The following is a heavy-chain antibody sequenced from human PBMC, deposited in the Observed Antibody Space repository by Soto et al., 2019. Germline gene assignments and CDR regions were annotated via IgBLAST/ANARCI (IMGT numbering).Heavy chain of an antibody. Sequence: EVQLVESGGGLVQPGGSLRLPCAASGFTFSTYWMTWVRQPPGKGLEWVASINQDGSERYYVDSVRGRFTISRDNAKNSLYLQMNSLRAEDTAVYYCVCGGNFFVYWGQGTRVTVSP. J-gene: IGHJ4*02. CDR2: INQDGSER. D-gene: IGHD3-16*01. V-gene: IGHV3-7*01. CDR3: VCGGNFFVY. CDR1: GFTFSTYW.